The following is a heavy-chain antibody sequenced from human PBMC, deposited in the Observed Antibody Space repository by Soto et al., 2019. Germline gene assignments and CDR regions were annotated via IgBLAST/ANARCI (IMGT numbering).Heavy chain of an antibody. Sequence: SETLSLTCAVYGGSFSGYYWSWIRQPPGKGLEWIGEINHSGSTNYNPSLKSRVTISVDTSKNQFSLKLSSVTAADTAVYYCARGWRTGTTGDYYFDYWGQGTLVTVSS. CDR1: GGSFSGYY. CDR3: ARGWRTGTTGDYYFDY. J-gene: IGHJ4*02. V-gene: IGHV4-34*01. CDR2: INHSGST. D-gene: IGHD1-7*01.